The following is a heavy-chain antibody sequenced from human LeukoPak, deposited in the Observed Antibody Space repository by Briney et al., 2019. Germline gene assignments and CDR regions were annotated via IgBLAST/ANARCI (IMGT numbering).Heavy chain of an antibody. Sequence: PGRSLRLSCAASGFTFSSYAMHWVRQAPGKGLEWVAVISYDGSNKYYADSVKGRFTISRDNSKNTLYLQMNSLRAEDTAVYYCARALGVDWFDPWGQGTLVTVSS. V-gene: IGHV3-30*04. J-gene: IGHJ5*02. D-gene: IGHD3-10*01. CDR3: ARALGVDWFDP. CDR2: ISYDGSNK. CDR1: GFTFSSYA.